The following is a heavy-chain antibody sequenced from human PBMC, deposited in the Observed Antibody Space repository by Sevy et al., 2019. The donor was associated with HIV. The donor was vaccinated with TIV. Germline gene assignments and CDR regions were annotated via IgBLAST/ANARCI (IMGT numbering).Heavy chain of an antibody. J-gene: IGHJ4*02. D-gene: IGHD6-6*01. Sequence: SETLSLTCTVHGEPFSGYYWGWIRQPPGKGLEWIGEINHSGITHYNPSLKSRVTLSVDTSKNHFSLKLSSVTAADTAVYYCVRQDLATAAPRPYWGQGSLVTVSS. CDR3: VRQDLATAAPRPY. V-gene: IGHV4-34*01. CDR2: INHSGIT. CDR1: GEPFSGYY.